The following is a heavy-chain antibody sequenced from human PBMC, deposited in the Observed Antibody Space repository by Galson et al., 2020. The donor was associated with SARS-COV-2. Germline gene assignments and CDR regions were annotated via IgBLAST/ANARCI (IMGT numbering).Heavy chain of an antibody. J-gene: IGHJ4*02. D-gene: IGHD4-17*01. CDR1: GGSISSGDYY. Sequence: SETLSLTCTASGGSISSGDYYWSWIRQPPGKGLEWIGYIYYSGSTYYNPSLKRRVTISVDTSKNQFSLKLSSVTAADTAVYYCARERDYGGQEGYYFDYWGQGTLVTVSS. CDR2: IYYSGST. V-gene: IGHV4-30-4*01. CDR3: ARERDYGGQEGYYFDY.